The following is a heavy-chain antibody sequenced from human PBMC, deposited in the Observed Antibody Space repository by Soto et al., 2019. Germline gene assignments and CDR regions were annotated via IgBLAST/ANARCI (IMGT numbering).Heavy chain of an antibody. D-gene: IGHD6-6*01. CDR1: GFTFSDHY. CDR3: ARGPSYSSSPHLYYGMDV. V-gene: IGHV3-72*01. CDR2: TRNKANSYTT. J-gene: IGHJ6*02. Sequence: GGSLRLSCAASGFTFSDHYMDWVRQAPGKGLEWVGRTRNKANSYTTEYAASVKGRFTISRDDSKNSLYLQMNSLKTEDTAVYYCARGPSYSSSPHLYYGMDVWGQGTTVTVSS.